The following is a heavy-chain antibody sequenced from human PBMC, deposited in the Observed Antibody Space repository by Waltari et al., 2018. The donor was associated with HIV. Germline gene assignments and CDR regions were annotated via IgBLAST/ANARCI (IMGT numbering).Heavy chain of an antibody. V-gene: IGHV1-2*02. CDR3: AREPSLTTAYDY. J-gene: IGHJ4*02. CDR1: SSTFPGYY. D-gene: IGHD4-17*01. CDR2: INPNSGGT. Sequence: VPLVQSGAELKKPGAAVKVHTKAASSTFPGYYLHWVRQAPGPGLEWMGWINPNSGGTNYPQKFQGRVNMTRDTASSTAYMELTRLRSYHSAGYYWAREPSLTTAYDYWGQGTLVTVSS.